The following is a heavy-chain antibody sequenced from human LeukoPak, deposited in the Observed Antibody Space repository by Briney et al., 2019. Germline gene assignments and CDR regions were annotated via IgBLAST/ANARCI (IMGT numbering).Heavy chain of an antibody. D-gene: IGHD3-3*01. CDR3: AKDLFGDFDY. Sequence: GGSLRRSCAASGFTFSNYAMSWVRQAPGKGLEWVSLIGSSGGTTYYADSVKGRFTISRDNSKDTLYLQMNSLRAEDTAKYYCAKDLFGDFDYWGQGTLVTVSS. CDR1: GFTFSNYA. CDR2: IGSSGGTT. V-gene: IGHV3-23*01. J-gene: IGHJ4*02.